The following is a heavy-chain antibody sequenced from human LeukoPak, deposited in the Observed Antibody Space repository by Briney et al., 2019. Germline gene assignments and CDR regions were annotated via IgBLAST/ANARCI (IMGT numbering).Heavy chain of an antibody. V-gene: IGHV3-33*06. D-gene: IGHD6-13*01. CDR1: GFTFSYYG. CDR3: AKVRQFTAATGTGLDY. J-gene: IGHJ4*02. Sequence: GGSLRLSCAASGFTFSYYGMHWVRQAPGKGLDWAAVIWHDGSLKYYADSVRGRFTISRDNSMNTVYLQMNSLRAEDTAVYYCAKVRQFTAATGTGLDYWGQGTLVTVSS. CDR2: IWHDGSLK.